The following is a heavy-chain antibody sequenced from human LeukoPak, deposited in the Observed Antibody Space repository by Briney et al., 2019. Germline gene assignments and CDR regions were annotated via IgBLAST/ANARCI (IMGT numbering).Heavy chain of an antibody. CDR3: AKDRYGDHYFDY. CDR1: GFTFSSYA. V-gene: IGHV3-23*01. J-gene: IGHJ4*02. CDR2: ISGSGGST. D-gene: IGHD4-17*01. Sequence: PGGSLRLSCAASGFTFSSYAMSWVRQAPGKGLEWVSAISGSGGSTYYADSVKGRFTIPRDNSKNTLYLQMNSLRVEDTAVYYCAKDRYGDHYFDYWGQGSLVTVSS.